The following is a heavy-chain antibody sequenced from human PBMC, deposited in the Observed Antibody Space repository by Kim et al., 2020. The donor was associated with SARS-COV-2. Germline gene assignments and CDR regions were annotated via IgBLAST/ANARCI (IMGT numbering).Heavy chain of an antibody. V-gene: IGHV1-2*02. D-gene: IGHD6-19*01. CDR2: T. Sequence: TTYAQKFQGRVTMTSDTSITTAYMEVSGLRSDDTAVYYCARSVASSPHDYWGQGTLVTVSS. CDR3: ARSVASSPHDY. J-gene: IGHJ4*02.